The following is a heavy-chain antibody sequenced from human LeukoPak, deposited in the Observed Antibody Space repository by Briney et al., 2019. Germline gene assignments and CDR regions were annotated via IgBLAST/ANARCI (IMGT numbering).Heavy chain of an antibody. J-gene: IGHJ4*02. Sequence: GGSLRLSCAASGFTFSSYSMNWVRQAPGKGLEWVSSISSSSSYIYYADSVKGRFTISRDNAKNSLYLQMNSLRAEDTAVYYCARDLGGATRGDYWGQGTLVTVSS. V-gene: IGHV3-21*01. CDR3: ARDLGGATRGDY. CDR1: GFTFSSYS. D-gene: IGHD1-26*01. CDR2: ISSSSSYI.